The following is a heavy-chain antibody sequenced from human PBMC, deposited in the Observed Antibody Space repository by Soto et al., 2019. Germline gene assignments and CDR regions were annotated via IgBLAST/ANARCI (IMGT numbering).Heavy chain of an antibody. J-gene: IGHJ4*02. D-gene: IGHD3-22*01. CDR2: IYWDDDK. V-gene: IGHV2-5*02. CDR1: GFSLSTSGVG. Sequence: QITLKGSGPTLVKPTQTLTLTYTFSGFSLSTSGVGVGWIRQPPGKALEWLALIYWDDDKRHSPSLKSRLTITKDTSKNQVVLTITNMDPVDTATYYCARGDSTGYYPYWGQGTLVTVSS. CDR3: ARGDSTGYYPY.